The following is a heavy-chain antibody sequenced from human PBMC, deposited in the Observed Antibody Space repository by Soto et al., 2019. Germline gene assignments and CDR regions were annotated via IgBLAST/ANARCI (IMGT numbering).Heavy chain of an antibody. Sequence: GASVKVSCKASGYTFTSYLMHWVRQAPGQRLEWMGWINAGNGNTKYTQKFQARVTITTDTSASTAYMELGSLGSEDTAVYYCARVVQWLGPDDWRQGTLVTVPS. CDR2: INAGNGNT. V-gene: IGHV1-3*01. J-gene: IGHJ4*02. CDR1: GYTFTSYL. CDR3: ARVVQWLGPDD. D-gene: IGHD6-19*01.